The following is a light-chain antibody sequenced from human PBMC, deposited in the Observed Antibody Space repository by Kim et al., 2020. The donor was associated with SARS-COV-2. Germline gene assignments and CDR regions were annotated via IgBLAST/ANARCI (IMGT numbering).Light chain of an antibody. CDR1: SSDVGGFNY. CDR2: DVS. CDR3: CSYAGNYLYV. Sequence: GQSVTISCTGTSSDVGGFNYVSWYQHHPGKAPKVMLYDVSKRPSGVPDRFSGSKSGNTASLTISGLQADDEADYYCCSYAGNYLYVFGTGTKVTFL. V-gene: IGLV2-11*01. J-gene: IGLJ1*01.